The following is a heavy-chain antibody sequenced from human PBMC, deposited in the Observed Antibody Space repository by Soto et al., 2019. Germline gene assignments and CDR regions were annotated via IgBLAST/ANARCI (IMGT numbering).Heavy chain of an antibody. CDR2: VNPNPGNT. CDR1: GYTFRSYD. J-gene: IGHJ5*01. D-gene: IGHD3-10*01. V-gene: IGHV1-8*01. CDR3: ARAYGAGSFDF. Sequence: QVQLVQSGAELKKLGASVKVSCTGSGYTFRSYDIHWVRQATGQGLEWFGWVNPNPGNTGYVQKFQGRVTMTRDMSKSSAYMEVNSLTSEDTAIYYCARAYGAGSFDFWGQGTLVSVSS.